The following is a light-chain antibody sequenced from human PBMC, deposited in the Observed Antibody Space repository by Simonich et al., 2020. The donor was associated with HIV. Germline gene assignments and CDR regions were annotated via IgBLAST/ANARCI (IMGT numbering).Light chain of an antibody. CDR3: CSYAGSSTYV. J-gene: IGLJ1*01. CDR2: EGS. CDR1: SSDVGGFNL. Sequence: QSALTQPASVSGSPGQSIPISCTGTSSDVGGFNLVSWDQQHPGQAPKLMIHEGSKRPSGVSNRFSGSKSGNTASLTISGLQAEDEADYYCCSYAGSSTYVFGTGTTVTVL. V-gene: IGLV2-23*01.